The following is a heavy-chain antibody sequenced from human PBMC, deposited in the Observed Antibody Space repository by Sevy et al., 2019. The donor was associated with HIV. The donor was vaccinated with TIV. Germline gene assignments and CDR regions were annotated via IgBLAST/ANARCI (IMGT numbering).Heavy chain of an antibody. V-gene: IGHV3-30*04. J-gene: IGHJ6*02. CDR1: GFTFSTYT. CDR2: ISYDGNNI. CDR3: AKEGGQWLDYYYGLDV. D-gene: IGHD6-19*01. Sequence: GGSLRLSCAASGFTFSTYTMHWVRQAPGKGLEWVALISYDGNNIYYADSVRGRFTISRDNPESTLYLQMNSLRPDDTAEYYCAKEGGQWLDYYYGLDVWGQGTTVTVSS.